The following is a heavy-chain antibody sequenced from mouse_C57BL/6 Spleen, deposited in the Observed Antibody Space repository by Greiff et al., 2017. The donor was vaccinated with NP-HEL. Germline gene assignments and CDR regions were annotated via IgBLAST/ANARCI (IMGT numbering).Heavy chain of an antibody. J-gene: IGHJ1*03. CDR2: ISDGGSYT. V-gene: IGHV5-4*03. Sequence: EVKLVESGGGLVKPGGSLKLSCAASGFTFSSYAMSWVRQTLEKRLEWVATISDGGSYTYYPDNVKGRFTISRDNAKNNLYLQMSHLKSEDTAMYYCARGELRGWYFDVWGTGTTVTVSS. CDR3: ARGELRGWYFDV. CDR1: GFTFSSYA. D-gene: IGHD1-1*01.